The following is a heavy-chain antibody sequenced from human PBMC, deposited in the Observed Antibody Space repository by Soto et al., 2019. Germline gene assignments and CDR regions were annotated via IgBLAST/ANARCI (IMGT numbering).Heavy chain of an antibody. CDR2: IYHTGNT. D-gene: IGHD2-2*01. CDR1: GGSINSGGYS. Sequence: QLQLQESGSGLVKPSQTLSLTCTVSGGSINSGGYSWIWIRQPPGKGLEWIGYIYHTGNTCYNPSPPSRVTISVDQSKNQFSLSLGSVTAADTAMYYCARVERTLSTPFAYGMDVWGQGTKVTVSS. V-gene: IGHV4-30-2*01. CDR3: ARVERTLSTPFAYGMDV. J-gene: IGHJ6*02.